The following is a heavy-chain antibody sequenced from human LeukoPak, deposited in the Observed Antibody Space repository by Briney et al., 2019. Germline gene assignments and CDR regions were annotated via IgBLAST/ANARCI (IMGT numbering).Heavy chain of an antibody. CDR3: ARSDPKLLWFGELPHWFDP. CDR1: GYSFTSYW. D-gene: IGHD3-10*01. CDR2: IYPGDSDT. V-gene: IGHV5-51*01. Sequence: GESLKISCKGSGYSFTSYWIGWVRQMPGKGLEWMGIIYPGDSDTRYSPSFQGQVTISADKSISTAYLQWSGLKASDTAMYYCARSDPKLLWFGELPHWFDPWGQGTLVTVSS. J-gene: IGHJ5*02.